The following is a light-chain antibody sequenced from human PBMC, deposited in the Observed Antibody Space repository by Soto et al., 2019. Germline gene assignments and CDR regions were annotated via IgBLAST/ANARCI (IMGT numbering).Light chain of an antibody. CDR2: DAS. CDR3: QQRSNWPRRLT. Sequence: EIVLTQSPATLPLSPGERATLSCRASQSVSSYLAWYQQKPGQAPRLLIYDASNRATGIPARFSGSGSGTDFTFTISSLEPEDFAVYYCQQRSNWPRRLTFGGGTKVEIK. CDR1: QSVSSY. V-gene: IGKV3-11*01. J-gene: IGKJ4*01.